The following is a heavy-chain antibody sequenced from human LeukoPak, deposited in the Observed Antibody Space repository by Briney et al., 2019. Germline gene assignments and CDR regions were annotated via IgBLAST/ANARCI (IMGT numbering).Heavy chain of an antibody. CDR1: GFMFKSYA. CDR3: AKEIFSSVGIPHY. J-gene: IGHJ4*02. CDR2: ISGRGDST. D-gene: IGHD3-3*01. Sequence: GGSLRLSCAASGFMFKSYAMSWVRQAPGKGLEWVSGISGRGDSTNYADSVKGRFTISRDNSNNTVHLHLNGLTFEVTAIYYCAKEIFSSVGIPHYWGQGTLVTVSS. V-gene: IGHV3-23*01.